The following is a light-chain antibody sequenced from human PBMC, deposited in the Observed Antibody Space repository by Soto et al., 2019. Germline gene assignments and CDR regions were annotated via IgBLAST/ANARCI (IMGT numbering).Light chain of an antibody. Sequence: DIPMTQSPSTLSASVGDRVTITCRASQSISSWLAWYQQKPGKAPKLLIYDASSLESGVPSRFSGCGSGTEFTLTISSLQPDDFATYYCQQLNSYPSITFGQGTRLEIK. CDR2: DAS. J-gene: IGKJ5*01. CDR3: QQLNSYPSIT. CDR1: QSISSW. V-gene: IGKV1-5*01.